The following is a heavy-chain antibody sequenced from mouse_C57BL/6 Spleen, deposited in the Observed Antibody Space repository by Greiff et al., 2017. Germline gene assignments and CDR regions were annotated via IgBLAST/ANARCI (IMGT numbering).Heavy chain of an antibody. Sequence: QVQLKQSGPELVKPGASVKLSCKASGYTFTSYDINWVKQRPGQGLEWIGWIYPRDGSTKYNEKFKGKATLTVDTSSSIAYMELHSLTSEDSAVYFCARRRYGYDVYYAMDYWGQGTSVTVSS. CDR2: IYPRDGST. V-gene: IGHV1-85*01. D-gene: IGHD2-2*01. CDR1: GYTFTSYD. J-gene: IGHJ4*01. CDR3: ARRRYGYDVYYAMDY.